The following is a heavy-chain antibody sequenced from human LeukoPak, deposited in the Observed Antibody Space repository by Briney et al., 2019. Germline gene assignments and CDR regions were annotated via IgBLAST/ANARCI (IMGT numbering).Heavy chain of an antibody. CDR1: ISSISSSKW. CDR2: IYLYGAT. CDR3: ARTLAGYSQSDY. J-gene: IGHJ4*02. Sequence: SETLSLTCSVSISSISSSKWWSWVRQSPVKGLEWIGEIYLYGATNYNPSFTSRVTMSVDRSRNQFSLKLTSVTAADTAVYYCARTLAGYSQSDYWGQGTLVTVSS. D-gene: IGHD3-9*01. V-gene: IGHV4-4*02.